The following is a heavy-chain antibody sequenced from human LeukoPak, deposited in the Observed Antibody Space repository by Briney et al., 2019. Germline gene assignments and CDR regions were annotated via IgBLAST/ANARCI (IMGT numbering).Heavy chain of an antibody. CDR2: ISDIGSI. CDR1: GGSISSYY. V-gene: IGHV4-59*08. D-gene: IGHD6-19*01. CDR3: ARHPFSAPFDY. J-gene: IGHJ4*02. Sequence: PSETLSLTCTVSGGSISSYYWSWIRQPPGKGLEWIAYISDIGSINYNPSLKSRVSISLDMSKNQFSLKVSPVTATDTAVYYCARHPFSAPFDYWGQGILVTVSS.